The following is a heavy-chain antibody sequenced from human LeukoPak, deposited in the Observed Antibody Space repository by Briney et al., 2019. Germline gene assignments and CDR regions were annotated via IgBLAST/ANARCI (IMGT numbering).Heavy chain of an antibody. V-gene: IGHV4-4*02. CDR1: GGSISSGNW. D-gene: IGHD3-10*01. Sequence: SSETLSLTCAVSGGSISSGNWWTWVRQPPGKGLEWIGYIYYSGSTNYNPSLKSRVTISVDTSKNQFSLKLSSVTAADTAVYYCARGGSGSYYGVDYWGQGTLVTVSS. CDR3: ARGGSGSYYGVDY. J-gene: IGHJ4*02. CDR2: IYYSGST.